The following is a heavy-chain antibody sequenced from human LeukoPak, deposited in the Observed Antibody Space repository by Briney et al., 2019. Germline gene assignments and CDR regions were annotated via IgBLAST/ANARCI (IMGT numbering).Heavy chain of an antibody. CDR3: ARVIFSRAVTTPYYYGMDV. J-gene: IGHJ6*02. V-gene: IGHV3-30*04. CDR2: ISYDGSNK. D-gene: IGHD3-9*01. Sequence: GGSLRLSCAASGFTFSSYAMHWVRQAPGKGLEWVAVISYDGSNKYYADSVKGRFTISRDNSKNTLYLQMNSLRAEDTAVYYCARVIFSRAVTTPYYYGMDVWGQGTTVTVSS. CDR1: GFTFSSYA.